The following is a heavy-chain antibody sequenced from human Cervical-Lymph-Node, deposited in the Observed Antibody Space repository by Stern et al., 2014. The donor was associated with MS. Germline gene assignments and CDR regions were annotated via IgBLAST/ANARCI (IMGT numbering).Heavy chain of an antibody. CDR1: GGSVISKY. CDR3: ARVAGRGTRQNWFDS. V-gene: IGHV4-59*02. CDR2: IYSEGRT. D-gene: IGHD1-26*01. Sequence: LQLQESGPGLVKPSETVSLTCTVSGGSVISKYWNWIRQPPGKVLEWIGYIYSEGRTNYNTDLKSRVIISLDTSTNQFSLSLTSVTAADTAVYYCARVAGRGTRQNWFDSWGQGTLVTVSS. J-gene: IGHJ5*01.